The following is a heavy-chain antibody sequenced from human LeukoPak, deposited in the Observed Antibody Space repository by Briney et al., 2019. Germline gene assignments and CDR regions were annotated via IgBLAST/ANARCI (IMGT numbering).Heavy chain of an antibody. D-gene: IGHD5-12*01. CDR2: ISADNHNT. CDR1: GYIFANYG. CDR3: ARDRRGYSAYDGEGFDY. Sequence: ASVKVSCKASGYIFANYGFSWVRQAPGQGLEWRGWISADNHNTKYAQKFQDRVTMTDDRSTSTVYMELRSLKSDDTAVYYCARDRRGYSAYDGEGFDYWGQGTLVTVSS. J-gene: IGHJ4*02. V-gene: IGHV1-18*04.